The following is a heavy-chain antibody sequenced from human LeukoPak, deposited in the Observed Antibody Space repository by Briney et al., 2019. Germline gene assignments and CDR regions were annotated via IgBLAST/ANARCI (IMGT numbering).Heavy chain of an antibody. CDR1: GFTVSTNY. J-gene: IGHJ6*02. CDR3: ARWRIVLGNTDGIDV. CDR2: LYSGGST. V-gene: IGHV3-53*01. Sequence: GGSLRLSCAASGFTVSTNYMSWVRQAPGKGLEWVSVLYSGGSTYYVDSVKGRFTISRDNSRNTLFLQMNSLRAEDTAVYYCARWRIVLGNTDGIDVWGQGTTVTVSS. D-gene: IGHD2/OR15-2a*01.